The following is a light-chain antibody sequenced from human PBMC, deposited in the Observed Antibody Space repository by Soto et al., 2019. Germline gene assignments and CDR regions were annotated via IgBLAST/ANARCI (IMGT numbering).Light chain of an antibody. Sequence: DIKLTQSPSSLSASVGDRVTITCRASLRISKYLNWYQQKPGKAPKLLIYGASTLQSGVPSRFSGSGSETDFTLTITNLHPEDSSTDFCQQSHSTPLTVGGGTKLEI. V-gene: IGKV1-39*01. J-gene: IGKJ4*01. CDR2: GAS. CDR1: LRISKY. CDR3: QQSHSTPLT.